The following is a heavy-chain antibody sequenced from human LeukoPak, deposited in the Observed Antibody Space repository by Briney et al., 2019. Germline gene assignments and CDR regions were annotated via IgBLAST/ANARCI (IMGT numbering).Heavy chain of an antibody. CDR2: ISGSGGST. J-gene: IGHJ4*02. D-gene: IGHD1-26*01. Sequence: GGSLRLSCAASGFTFSCYPMRWVRQAPGKGLEWVSAISGSGGSTYYAGSVKGRFTISRDNSKNTLYLQMNSLRAEDTAVYYCAKGSSEWELLVWGQGTLVTVSS. CDR3: AKGSSEWELLV. CDR1: GFTFSCYP. V-gene: IGHV3-23*01.